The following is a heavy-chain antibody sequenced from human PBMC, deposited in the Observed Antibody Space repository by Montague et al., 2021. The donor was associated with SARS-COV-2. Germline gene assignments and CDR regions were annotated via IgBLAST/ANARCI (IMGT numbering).Heavy chain of an antibody. CDR2: IYYSGST. CDR1: GGSISGYY. Sequence: SETLSLTCTVSGGSISGYYWSWIRQPPGKGLEWIGYIYYSGSTXXXPXXXXRVTVSVDRSKNQVSLKLSSVTAADTAVYYCARLLRSCTNGVCRAYYYYAMAVWGKGTTVTVSS. CDR3: ARLLRSCTNGVCRAYYYYAMAV. V-gene: IGHV4-59*01. D-gene: IGHD2-8*01. J-gene: IGHJ6*04.